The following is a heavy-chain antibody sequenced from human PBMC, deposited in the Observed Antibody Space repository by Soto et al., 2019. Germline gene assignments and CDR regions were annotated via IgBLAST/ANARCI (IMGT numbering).Heavy chain of an antibody. Sequence: QVQLVESGGGVVQPGRSLRLSCVASGFTFSSYGMHWVRQAPGRGLGWVAIIWYDGSYKYYADSVKGRFTISRDNSKNTLYLQMNSLRVEDMAVYYCARGYLGDSSSWYGHFDYWGQGTLVTVSS. CDR2: IWYDGSYK. V-gene: IGHV3-33*01. CDR3: ARGYLGDSSSWYGHFDY. D-gene: IGHD6-13*01. CDR1: GFTFSSYG. J-gene: IGHJ4*02.